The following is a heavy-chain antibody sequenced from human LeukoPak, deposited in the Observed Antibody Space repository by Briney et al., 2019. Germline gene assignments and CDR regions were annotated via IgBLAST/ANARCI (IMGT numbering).Heavy chain of an antibody. CDR1: GFTFSSYW. D-gene: IGHD5-12*01. CDR3: ARESKYSGYPFDY. J-gene: IGHJ4*02. Sequence: GGSLRLSCAASGFTFSSYWMHWVRQAPGKELVWVSRVNSDGSGTTYADSVKGRFTISRDNAKNTLYLQMNSLRAEDTAVYYCARESKYSGYPFDYWGQGTLVTVSS. V-gene: IGHV3-74*01. CDR2: VNSDGSGT.